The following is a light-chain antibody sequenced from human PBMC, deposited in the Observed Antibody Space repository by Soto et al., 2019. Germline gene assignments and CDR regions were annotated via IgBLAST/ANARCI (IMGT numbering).Light chain of an antibody. J-gene: IGLJ2*01. Sequence: QSVLTQPPSVSAAPGQDVTISCSGSSSNIGLNDVAWYQQLPGTAPKLLIYENSKRPSGIPDRFSGSKSGTSATLGITGLQTGDEADYYCGAWDTSLTGGLFGGGTKLTV. CDR1: SSNIGLND. CDR3: GAWDTSLTGGL. V-gene: IGLV1-51*02. CDR2: ENS.